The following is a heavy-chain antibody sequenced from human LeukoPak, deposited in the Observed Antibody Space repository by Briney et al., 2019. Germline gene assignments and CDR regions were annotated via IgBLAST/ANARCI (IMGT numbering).Heavy chain of an antibody. CDR1: GFTFGSYG. CDR2: ISYDGSNK. Sequence: GGSLRLSCAASGFTFGSYGMHRVRQAPGKGLEWVAVISYDGSNKYYADSVKGRFTISRDNSKNTLYLQMNSLRAEDTAVYYCARDFDAFDIWGQGTMVTVSS. CDR3: ARDFDAFDI. V-gene: IGHV3-30*03. J-gene: IGHJ3*02.